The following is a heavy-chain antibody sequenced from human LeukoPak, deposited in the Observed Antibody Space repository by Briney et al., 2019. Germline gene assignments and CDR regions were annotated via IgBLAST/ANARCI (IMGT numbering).Heavy chain of an antibody. V-gene: IGHV3-53*01. J-gene: IGHJ3*02. D-gene: IGHD1-26*01. CDR1: GFTVSSNC. CDR2: IYSGGNT. CDR3: ARSRHSGAAFDI. Sequence: GGSLRLSCAASGFTVSSNCMSWVRQAPGKGLEWVSLIYSGGNTYYADSVKGRFTISRDDSKNTLYLPMNSLRVEDAAVYYCARSRHSGAAFDIWGQGTMVTVSS.